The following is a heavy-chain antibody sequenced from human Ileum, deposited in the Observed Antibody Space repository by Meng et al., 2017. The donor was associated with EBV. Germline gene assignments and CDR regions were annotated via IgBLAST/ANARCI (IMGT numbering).Heavy chain of an antibody. Sequence: QITLKESGPTLXXXXXTXTLXXXXSGFSLSTSGAGVGWIRQPPGKALEFLAVIFWNGEKRYSPFLRSRITITKDTSKDQVALTMNTMDPVDTATYYCAHRLGAAASGGAFNYWGQGALVTVSS. D-gene: IGHD2-15*01. CDR2: IFWNGEK. V-gene: IGHV2-5*01. J-gene: IGHJ4*02. CDR1: GFSLSTSGAG. CDR3: AHRLGAAASGGAFNY.